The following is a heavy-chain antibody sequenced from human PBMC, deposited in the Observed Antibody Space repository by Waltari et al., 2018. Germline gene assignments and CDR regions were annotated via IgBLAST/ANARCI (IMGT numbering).Heavy chain of an antibody. D-gene: IGHD6-19*01. J-gene: IGHJ2*01. CDR3: ARGQRSSGWQKQTNWYFDL. CDR2: INHSGST. CDR1: GGSFSGYY. Sequence: QVQLQQWGAGLLKPSATLSLTCAVYGGSFSGYYWSWIRQPPGKGLEWIGEINHSGSTNYNPSLKSRVTISVDTSKNQFSLKLSSVTAADTAVYYCARGQRSSGWQKQTNWYFDLWGRGTLVTVSS. V-gene: IGHV4-34*01.